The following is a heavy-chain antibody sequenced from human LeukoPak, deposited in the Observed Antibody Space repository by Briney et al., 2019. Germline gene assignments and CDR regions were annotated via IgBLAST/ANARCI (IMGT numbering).Heavy chain of an antibody. V-gene: IGHV4-59*01. CDR1: GGSISSYY. J-gene: IGHJ6*02. CDR2: IYYSGST. Sequence: SETLSSTCTVSGGSISSYYWSWIRQPPGKGLEWIGYIYYSGSTNYNPSLKSRVTISVDTSKNQFSLKLSSVTAADTAVYYCARDALNYYGMDVWGQGTTVTVSS. CDR3: ARDALNYYGMDV.